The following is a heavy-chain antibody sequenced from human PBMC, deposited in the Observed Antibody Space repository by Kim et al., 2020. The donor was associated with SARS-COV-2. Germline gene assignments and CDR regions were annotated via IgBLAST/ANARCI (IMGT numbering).Heavy chain of an antibody. V-gene: IGHV3-20*04. J-gene: IGHJ3*02. D-gene: IGHD1-26*01. Sequence: GGSLRLSCAASGFTFDDYGMSWVRQAPGKGLEWVSGINWNGGSTGYADSVKGRFTISRDNAKNSLYLQMNSLRAEDTALYYCASLSVRFEWELLPEHAFDIWGQGTMVTVSS. CDR3: ASLSVRFEWELLPEHAFDI. CDR1: GFTFDDYG. CDR2: INWNGGST.